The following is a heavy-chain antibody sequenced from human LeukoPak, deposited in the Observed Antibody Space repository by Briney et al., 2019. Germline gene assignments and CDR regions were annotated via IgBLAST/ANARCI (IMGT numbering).Heavy chain of an antibody. D-gene: IGHD2-2*01. CDR2: IYYSGST. Sequence: SETLPLTCTVSGGSISSYYWSPIRQPPGKGLEWIGYIYYSGSTNYNPSLKSRVTISVDTSKNQFSLKLSSVTAADTAVYYCARDHGTSCYSWDEYYMDVWGKGTTVTVSS. J-gene: IGHJ6*03. CDR1: GGSISSYY. CDR3: ARDHGTSCYSWDEYYMDV. V-gene: IGHV4-59*01.